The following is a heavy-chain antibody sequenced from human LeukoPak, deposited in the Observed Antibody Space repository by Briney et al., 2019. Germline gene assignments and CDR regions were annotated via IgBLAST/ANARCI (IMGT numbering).Heavy chain of an antibody. CDR3: ARVGSSWYEDY. CDR1: GFTFSSYA. D-gene: IGHD6-13*01. V-gene: IGHV3-30-3*01. Sequence: PGGSLRLSCAASGFTFSSYAMHWVRQAPGKGLEWVAVISYDGSNKYYADSVKGRFTISRDNSKNTLYLQMNSLRAEDTALYYCARVGSSWYEDYWGKETLVPVSS. CDR2: ISYDGSNK. J-gene: IGHJ4*02.